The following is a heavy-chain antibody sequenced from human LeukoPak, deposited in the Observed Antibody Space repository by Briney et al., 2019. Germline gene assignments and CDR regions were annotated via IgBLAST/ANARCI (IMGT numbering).Heavy chain of an antibody. Sequence: VASVKVSCKASGGTFSSYAISWVRQAPGQGLEWMGGIIPIIGIANYAQKFQGRVTITADKSTSTAYMELSSLRSEDTAVYYCARDRGTEADRNFDYWGQGTLVTVSS. CDR1: GGTFSSYA. CDR2: IIPIIGIA. V-gene: IGHV1-69*10. D-gene: IGHD2-15*01. J-gene: IGHJ4*02. CDR3: ARDRGTEADRNFDY.